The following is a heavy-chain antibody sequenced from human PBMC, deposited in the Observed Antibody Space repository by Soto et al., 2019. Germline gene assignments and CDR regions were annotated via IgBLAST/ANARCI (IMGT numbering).Heavy chain of an antibody. V-gene: IGHV1-46*01. CDR2: INPSGGST. CDR3: ARGSICNGGSCQGRSWFDP. D-gene: IGHD2-15*01. CDR1: GYTFTSYY. J-gene: IGHJ5*02. Sequence: QVQLVQSGAEVKKPGASVKVSCKASGYTFTSYYMHWVRQAPGQGLEWMGIINPSGGSTSYAQKFQGRVTMTRDTSTSTVYMELSSLRSEDTAVYYCARGSICNGGSCQGRSWFDPWGQGTLVTVSS.